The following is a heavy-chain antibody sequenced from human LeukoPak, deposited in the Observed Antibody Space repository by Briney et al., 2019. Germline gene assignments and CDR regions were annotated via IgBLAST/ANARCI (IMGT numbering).Heavy chain of an antibody. V-gene: IGHV1-2*06. D-gene: IGHD3-3*01. J-gene: IGHJ6*02. CDR3: ARGGYDFVYYYYGMDV. CDR2: INPNSGGT. CDR1: GYTFTGYY. Sequence: ASVKVSCKASGYTFTGYYMHWVRQAPGQGLEWMGRINPNSGGTNYAQKFQGRVTMARDTSISTAYMELSRLRSDDTAVYYCARGGYDFVYYYYGMDVWGQGTTVTVSS.